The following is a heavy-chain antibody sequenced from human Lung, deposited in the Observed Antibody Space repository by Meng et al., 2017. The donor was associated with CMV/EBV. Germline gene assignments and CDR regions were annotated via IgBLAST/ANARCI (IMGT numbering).Heavy chain of an antibody. CDR3: ARGRRGGSNWFDT. V-gene: IGHV3-7*04. J-gene: IGHJ5*02. CDR2: IKEDGNEK. Sequence: GESLKISCAASGFMFSSYWMSWVRQAPGKGLEWVANIKEDGNEKYYVDSVKGRCTISRDNDKNSLFLQMNSLRDEDTAVYYCARGRRGGSNWFDTWGQGTLVTVSS. D-gene: IGHD2-15*01. CDR1: GFMFSSYW.